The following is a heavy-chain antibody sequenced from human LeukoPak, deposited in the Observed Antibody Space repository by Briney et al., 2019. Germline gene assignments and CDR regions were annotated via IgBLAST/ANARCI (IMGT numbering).Heavy chain of an antibody. V-gene: IGHV3-21*06. D-gene: IGHD2-2*01. J-gene: IGHJ5*02. Sequence: GGSLRLSCAASGFTFSSYSMNWVRQAPGKGLEWVSSISSSRYIYYADSVKGRFTISRDNAKSSVYLQMNRLSAEDTAIYYCARDPCGSTTCYLKSWGQGTLVTVSS. CDR3: ARDPCGSTTCYLKS. CDR1: GFTFSSYS. CDR2: ISSSRYI.